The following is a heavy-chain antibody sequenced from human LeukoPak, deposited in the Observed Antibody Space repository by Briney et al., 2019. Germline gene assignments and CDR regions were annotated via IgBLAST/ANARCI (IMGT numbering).Heavy chain of an antibody. CDR3: TTDVDTAMVSYAFDI. V-gene: IGHV3-15*01. Sequence: GGSLRLSCAASGFTFSNAWMSSVRQAPGKGLEWVGRIKSKTDGGTTDDAAPVKGRFTISRDDSKNPLYLQMNSLKTEDTAVYYCTTDVDTAMVSYAFDIWAQGTMVTVSS. J-gene: IGHJ3*02. CDR1: GFTFSNAW. CDR2: IKSKTDGGTT. D-gene: IGHD5-18*01.